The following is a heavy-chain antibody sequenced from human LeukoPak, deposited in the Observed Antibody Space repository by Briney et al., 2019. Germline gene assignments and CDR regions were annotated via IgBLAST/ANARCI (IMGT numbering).Heavy chain of an antibody. CDR3: AKAGECCPDGSCYSENYYFDY. Sequence: SGGSLRLSCAAYGFTFNNYAMAWVRQAPGKGLEWVSGISGSGGSTFYSVKGRFTISRDNSKNTLFLQMNRLRAEDTAIYYCAKAGECCPDGSCYSENYYFDYWGQGTLVTVSS. V-gene: IGHV3-23*01. J-gene: IGHJ4*02. CDR1: GFTFNNYA. D-gene: IGHD3-10*01. CDR2: ISGSGGST.